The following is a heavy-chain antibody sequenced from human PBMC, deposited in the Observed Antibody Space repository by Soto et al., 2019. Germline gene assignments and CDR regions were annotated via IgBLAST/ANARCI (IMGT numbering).Heavy chain of an antibody. CDR3: ARVSGWSRLGY. CDR1: GFTFSSYW. CDR2: INSDGSST. V-gene: IGHV3-74*01. J-gene: IGHJ4*02. D-gene: IGHD6-19*01. Sequence: EVQLVESGGGLVQPGGSLRLSCAASGFTFSSYWMHWVRQAPGKGLVWVSRINSDGSSTSYADSVKGRFTISRDNAKNTLHRQMTSLRAEDTAVYYCARVSGWSRLGYWGQGTLVTVSS.